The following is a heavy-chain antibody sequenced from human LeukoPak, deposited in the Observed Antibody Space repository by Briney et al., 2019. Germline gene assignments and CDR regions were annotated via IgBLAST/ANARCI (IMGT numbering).Heavy chain of an antibody. CDR1: GFTFSSYA. CDR3: AKGRYYNILTGYPRQYYFDY. CDR2: IRYDGNAK. V-gene: IGHV3-30*02. D-gene: IGHD3-9*01. J-gene: IGHJ4*02. Sequence: PGGSLRLSCTASGFTFSSYAMHWVRQAPGKGLEWVAFIRYDGNAKYYADSVKGRFTISRVNSKNTLYLQMNSLRAEDTAVYYCAKGRYYNILTGYPRQYYFDYWGQGTLVTVSS.